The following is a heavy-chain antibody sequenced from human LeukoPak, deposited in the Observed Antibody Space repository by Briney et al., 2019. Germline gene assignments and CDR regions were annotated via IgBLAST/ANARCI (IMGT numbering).Heavy chain of an antibody. CDR2: ISAYNGNT. V-gene: IGHV1-18*01. D-gene: IGHD1-14*01. Sequence: ASVKVSCKASGYTFTSYGISWVRQAPGQGLEWMGWISAYNGNTNYAQKLQGRVTMTTDTSTSTAYMELRSLRSDDTAVYHCARAPSFRYWFDPWGQGTLVTVSS. J-gene: IGHJ5*02. CDR3: ARAPSFRYWFDP. CDR1: GYTFTSYG.